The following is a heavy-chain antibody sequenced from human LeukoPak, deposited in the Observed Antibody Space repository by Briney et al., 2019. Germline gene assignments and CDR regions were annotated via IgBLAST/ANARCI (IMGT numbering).Heavy chain of an antibody. J-gene: IGHJ4*02. D-gene: IGHD4-17*01. Sequence: SETLSLTCTVSGGSISSYYWSWIRQPPGKGLEWIGYIYYSGSTSYYPSLESRVTISVDTSKNQFSLNLNSVTAADTAVYYCARATVTTYYFDYWGQGTLVTVSS. CDR2: IYYSGST. CDR3: ARATVTTYYFDY. V-gene: IGHV4-59*12. CDR1: GGSISSYY.